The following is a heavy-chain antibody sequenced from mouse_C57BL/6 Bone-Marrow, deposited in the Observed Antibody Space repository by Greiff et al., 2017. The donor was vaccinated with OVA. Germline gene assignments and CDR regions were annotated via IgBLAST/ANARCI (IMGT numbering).Heavy chain of an antibody. CDR1: GYTFTSYW. Sequence: QVQLKQPGAELVMPGASVKLSCKASGYTFTSYWMHWVKQRPGQGLEWIGEIDPSDSYTNYNQKFKGKSTLTVDKSSSTAYMQLSSLTSEDSAVYYCARLWEAMDYWGQGTSVTVSS. CDR3: ARLWEAMDY. D-gene: IGHD4-1*01. V-gene: IGHV1-69*01. CDR2: IDPSDSYT. J-gene: IGHJ4*01.